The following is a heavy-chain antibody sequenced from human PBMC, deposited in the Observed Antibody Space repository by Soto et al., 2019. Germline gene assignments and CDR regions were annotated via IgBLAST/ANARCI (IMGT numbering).Heavy chain of an antibody. J-gene: IGHJ4*02. V-gene: IGHV3-30-3*01. CDR2: ISYDGSNK. D-gene: IGHD1-26*01. CDR3: ARDSPWELLPPSFDY. CDR1: GFTFSSYA. Sequence: QVQLVESGGGVVQPGRSLRLSCAASGFTFSSYAMHWVRQAPGKGLEWVAVISYDGSNKYYADSVKGRFTISRDNSKNTLYLQMNSLRAEDTAVYYCARDSPWELLPPSFDYWGQGTLVTVSS.